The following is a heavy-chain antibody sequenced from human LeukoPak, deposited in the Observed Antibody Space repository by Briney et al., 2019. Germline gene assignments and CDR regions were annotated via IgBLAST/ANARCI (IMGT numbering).Heavy chain of an antibody. CDR3: VRRTGNYFDY. D-gene: IGHD3/OR15-3a*01. CDR2: ISYNGGST. V-gene: IGHV3-64D*09. J-gene: IGHJ4*02. CDR1: GFTLSSHA. Sequence: PGGSLRLSCSASGFTLSSHAMHWVRQAPGKALEYVSAISYNGGSTYYANSVKDRFTISRDNSKNTLYLQMSSLRPEDTAVFYCVRRTGNYFDYWGQGTIVTVSS.